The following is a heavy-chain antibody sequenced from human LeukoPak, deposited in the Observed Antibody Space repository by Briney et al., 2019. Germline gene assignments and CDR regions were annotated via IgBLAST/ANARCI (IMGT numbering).Heavy chain of an antibody. Sequence: GGSLRLSCAASGFTFSSYSMNWVRQAPGKGLEWVSYIRGTGSTMYYADSVKGRFTISRDNAKNSLYLQMNSLRDEDTAVYYCARDSYYGSGSHSSVGGRFDYWGQGALVTVSS. J-gene: IGHJ4*02. CDR3: ARDSYYGSGSHSSVGGRFDY. V-gene: IGHV3-48*02. CDR1: GFTFSSYS. D-gene: IGHD3-10*01. CDR2: IRGTGSTM.